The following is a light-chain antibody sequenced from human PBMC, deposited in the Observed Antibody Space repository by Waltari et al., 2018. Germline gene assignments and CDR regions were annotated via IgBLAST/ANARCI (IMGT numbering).Light chain of an antibody. CDR3: QHNYGSPRFT. V-gene: IGKV1-39*01. J-gene: IGKJ3*01. CDR2: KAS. Sequence: DIQMTQSPSSLSASVGDRVTLTCRASENVNNYLNWYQQKPGKAPKLLIYKASTLQSGVPSRFSGSGSGTDFTFSISSLQSEDVATYYCQHNYGSPRFTFGPGTKLDIK. CDR1: ENVNNY.